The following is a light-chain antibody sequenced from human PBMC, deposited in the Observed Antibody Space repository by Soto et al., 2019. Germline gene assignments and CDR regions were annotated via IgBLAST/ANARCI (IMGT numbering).Light chain of an antibody. CDR2: GAS. J-gene: IGKJ3*01. CDR3: QQYTTSPFT. V-gene: IGKV3-20*01. CDR1: QSVGSNY. Sequence: EIVLTQSPGTLSLSPGERATLYCRASQSVGSNYLAWYQQKPGQAPRVLIYGASSRAPGIPDRFSGSGSGADFTLTISRLEPEAFAVYYCQQYTTSPFTFGPGTKVDIK.